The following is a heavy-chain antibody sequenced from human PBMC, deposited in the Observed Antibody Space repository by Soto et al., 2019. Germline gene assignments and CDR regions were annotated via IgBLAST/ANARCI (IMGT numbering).Heavy chain of an antibody. CDR3: AKNWDTTGYYPPDAFDI. V-gene: IGHV1-8*01. CDR2: MNPNTGYT. Sequence: GASVKVSCKASGYTVTGYDIHWVRQATGQGLEWMGWMNPNTGYTANAQKFQGRVTISRDNSKNTLYLQMDSLRADDTAVYYCAKNWDTTGYYPPDAFDIWGQGTMVTVSS. CDR1: GYTVTGYD. D-gene: IGHD3-22*01. J-gene: IGHJ3*02.